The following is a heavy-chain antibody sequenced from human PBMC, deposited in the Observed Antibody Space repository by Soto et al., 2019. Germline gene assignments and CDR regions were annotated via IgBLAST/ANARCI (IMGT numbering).Heavy chain of an antibody. J-gene: IGHJ6*02. V-gene: IGHV3-64D*06. Sequence: VSRRMCRSPSVFTFNNYSMHWIRQAPGKGLEYVSAISSNGGSTYYADSVNGRFTISRDNSKNTLYLQMSSLRAEDTAVYYCVKVSVTYSSSSGGYYYGMDVWGQGTTVTVSS. CDR1: VFTFNNYS. CDR2: ISSNGGST. D-gene: IGHD6-6*01. CDR3: VKVSVTYSSSSGGYYYGMDV.